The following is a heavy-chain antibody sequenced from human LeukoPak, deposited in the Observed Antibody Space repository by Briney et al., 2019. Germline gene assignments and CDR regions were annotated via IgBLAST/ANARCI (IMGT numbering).Heavy chain of an antibody. D-gene: IGHD1-1*01. CDR2: IYPGDSDT. CDR1: GYSFTSYW. CDR3: ASELISARSFDV. V-gene: IGHV5-51*01. J-gene: IGHJ3*01. Sequence: GESLKISCKGSGYSFTSYWIGWVRQMPGKGLEWMGIIYPGDSDTRYSPSFRGQVTISADRSIGAAYLQWSSLKASDTAMYYCASELISARSFDVWGQGTMVTVSS.